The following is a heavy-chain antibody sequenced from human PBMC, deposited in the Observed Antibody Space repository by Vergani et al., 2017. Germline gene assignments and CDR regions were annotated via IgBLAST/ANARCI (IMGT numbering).Heavy chain of an antibody. D-gene: IGHD6-19*01. V-gene: IGHV1-69*01. CDR2: IIPIFGTA. CDR1: GGTFSSYA. Sequence: QVQLVQSGAEVKKPGSSVTVSCKASGGTFSSYAISWVRQAPGQGLEWMGGIIPIFGTANYAQKFQGRVTITADESTSTAYMELSSLRSEDTAVYYCAREGYSSGWPLPYFDYWGQGTLVTVSS. J-gene: IGHJ4*02. CDR3: AREGYSSGWPLPYFDY.